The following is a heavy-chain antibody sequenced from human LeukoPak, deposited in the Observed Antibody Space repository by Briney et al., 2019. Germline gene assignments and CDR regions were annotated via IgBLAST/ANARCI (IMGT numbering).Heavy chain of an antibody. D-gene: IGHD4-11*01. CDR1: GGSFSGNY. V-gene: IGHV4-34*01. J-gene: IGHJ6*03. CDR2: INHSGST. Sequence: SETLSLTCAVSGGSFSGNYWSWIRQLPGKGLEWIGEINHSGSTNYNPSLKSRVTISVDTSKNQFSLKLSSVTAADTAVYYCARGTTVTNHYYYYYMDVWGKGTTVTVSS. CDR3: ARGTTVTNHYYYYYMDV.